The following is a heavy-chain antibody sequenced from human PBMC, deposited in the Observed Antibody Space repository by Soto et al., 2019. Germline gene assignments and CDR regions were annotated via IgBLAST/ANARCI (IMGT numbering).Heavy chain of an antibody. J-gene: IGHJ4*02. CDR1: GGSLNNYA. CDR2: IVPVFETP. D-gene: IGHD2-21*01. V-gene: IGHV1-69*01. Sequence: HVQLVQSGTEIKKPGSSVTVSCKTSGGSLNNYALTWVRQAPGQALEWMGGIVPVFETPKYARRFQARATITADESTGTASMELRKLTPEDTAIYYWASGLMGSCYSPVSFDYGGQGTLVTVSS. CDR3: ASGLMGSCYSPVSFDY.